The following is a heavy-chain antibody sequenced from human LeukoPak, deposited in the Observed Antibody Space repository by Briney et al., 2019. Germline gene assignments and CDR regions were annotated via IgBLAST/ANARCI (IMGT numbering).Heavy chain of an antibody. CDR1: GGTFSSYA. J-gene: IGHJ5*02. CDR3: ARDPRYCSSTSCYGDPDNWFDP. D-gene: IGHD2-2*01. CDR2: IIPIFGTA. Sequence: SVKVSCKASGGTFSSYAISWVRQAPGQGLEWMGRIIPIFGTANYAQKFQGRITITTDESTSTAYMELSSLRSEDTAVYYCARDPRYCSSTSCYGDPDNWFDPWGQGTLVTVSS. V-gene: IGHV1-69*05.